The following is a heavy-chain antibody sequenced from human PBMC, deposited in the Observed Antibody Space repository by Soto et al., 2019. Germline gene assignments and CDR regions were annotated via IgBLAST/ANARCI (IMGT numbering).Heavy chain of an antibody. CDR1: GYSFTSYW. Sequence: GESLKISCKGSGYSFTSYWISWVRQMPGKGLEWMGRIDPSDSYTNYSPYFQGHVTISADKSISTAYLQWSSLKASDTAMYYCARLKLCSGCPNAVDWFDPWGQGTLVTVSS. CDR3: ARLKLCSGCPNAVDWFDP. CDR2: IDPSDSYT. J-gene: IGHJ5*02. D-gene: IGHD6-19*01. V-gene: IGHV5-10-1*01.